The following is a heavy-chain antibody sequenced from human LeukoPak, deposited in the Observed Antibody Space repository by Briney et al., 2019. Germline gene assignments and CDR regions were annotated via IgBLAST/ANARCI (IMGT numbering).Heavy chain of an antibody. D-gene: IGHD2-21*01. CDR2: IYHSGST. V-gene: IGHV4-30-2*01. J-gene: IGHJ5*02. CDR3: ASIVVVIATINWFDP. CDR1: DGSIRSGDYS. Sequence: PSHTLSLTCAGSDGSIRSGDYSWSWIRQPPGKGLNWIGYIYHSGSTYCNPSLKSRVTMSVDKSKNQFSLKLSSVTAADTAVYCCASIVVVIATINWFDPWGQGTLVTVSS.